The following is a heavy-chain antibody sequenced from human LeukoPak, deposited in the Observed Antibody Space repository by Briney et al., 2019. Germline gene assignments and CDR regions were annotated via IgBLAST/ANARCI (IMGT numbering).Heavy chain of an antibody. CDR2: IKQDGSDK. Sequence: PPGGSLRLSCAASGFTFSTFWMTWVRQAPGKGLEWVANIKQDGSDKHFVDSVKGRVTISRDNARNSLYLQMNSLRAEDTAVYYCARLTGSKADGMDVWGQGTTVTVSS. CDR1: GFTFSTFW. V-gene: IGHV3-7*01. J-gene: IGHJ6*02. D-gene: IGHD1-14*01. CDR3: ARLTGSKADGMDV.